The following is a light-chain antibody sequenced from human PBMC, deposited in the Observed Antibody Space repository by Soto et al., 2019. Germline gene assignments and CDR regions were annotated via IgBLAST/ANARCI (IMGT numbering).Light chain of an antibody. CDR2: RNN. Sequence: QSVLTQPPSASGTPGQRVTISCSGSSSNIGSNYVYWYQQLPGTAPKLLIYRNNQRPSGVPDRFSGSKSGTSASLAISGLRSEDEADYYCAAWDDSLSALKFGTGTQLTVL. CDR3: AAWDDSLSALK. V-gene: IGLV1-47*01. CDR1: SSNIGSNY. J-gene: IGLJ7*01.